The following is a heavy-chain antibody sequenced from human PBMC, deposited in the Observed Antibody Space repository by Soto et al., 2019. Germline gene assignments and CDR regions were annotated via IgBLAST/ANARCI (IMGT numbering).Heavy chain of an antibody. Sequence: GASVKVSCKTSGYTFTTYYMQWVRQARGQRLEWIGWIVVGSGNTNYAQKFQERVTITRDMSTSTAYMELSSLRSEDTAVYYCAATLDSSGPNWFDPWGQGTLVTVSP. J-gene: IGHJ5*02. V-gene: IGHV1-58*02. CDR2: IVVGSGNT. CDR3: AATLDSSGPNWFDP. CDR1: GYTFTTYY. D-gene: IGHD3-22*01.